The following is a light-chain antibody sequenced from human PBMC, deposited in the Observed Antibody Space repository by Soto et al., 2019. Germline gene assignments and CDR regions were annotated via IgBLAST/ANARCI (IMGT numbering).Light chain of an antibody. V-gene: IGKV3-15*01. Sequence: ELVMTQSPATLSVSPGERATLSCRASQSVSSNLAWYQQKPGQAPRLLIYGASTRATGIPARFSGSGSGTEFTLTISSLQSEDFAVYYCQQYNNWPPPWTFGQGTKVDIK. CDR3: QQYNNWPPPWT. CDR1: QSVSSN. CDR2: GAS. J-gene: IGKJ1*01.